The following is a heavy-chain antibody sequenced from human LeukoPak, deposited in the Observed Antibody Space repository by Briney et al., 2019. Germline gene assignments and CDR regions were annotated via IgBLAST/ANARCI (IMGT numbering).Heavy chain of an antibody. D-gene: IGHD3-22*01. Sequence: SETLSLTCTVSGGSISSYYWSWIRQPPGKGLEWIGYIYYSGSTNYNPSLKSRVTISVDTSRNQFSLKLSSVTAADTAVYYCARVGLARYSSGYFDYWGQGTLVTVSS. CDR1: GGSISSYY. V-gene: IGHV4-59*01. CDR2: IYYSGST. J-gene: IGHJ4*02. CDR3: ARVGLARYSSGYFDY.